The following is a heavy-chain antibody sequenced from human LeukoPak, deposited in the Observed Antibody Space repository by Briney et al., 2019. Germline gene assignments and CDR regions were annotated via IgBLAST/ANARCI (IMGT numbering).Heavy chain of an antibody. J-gene: IGHJ4*02. CDR2: ISSSSSYI. CDR1: GFTFSSYS. CDR3: AREGFGIVAYAALDY. V-gene: IGHV3-21*01. Sequence: GGSLRLSCAASGFTFSSYSMNWVRQAPGKGLEWVSSISSSSSYIYYADSVKGRFTISRDNAKNSLYLQMNSLRAEDTAVYYCAREGFGIVAYAALDYWGQGTLVTVSS. D-gene: IGHD5-12*01.